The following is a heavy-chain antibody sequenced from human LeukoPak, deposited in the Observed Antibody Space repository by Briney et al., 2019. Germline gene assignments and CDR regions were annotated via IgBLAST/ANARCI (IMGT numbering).Heavy chain of an antibody. CDR2: IKPKTDGGTI. D-gene: IGHD3-22*01. J-gene: IGHJ3*02. CDR3: TTARTYYYDTSALDAFDI. CDR1: GFTFVNAW. Sequence: PGGSLRLSCAASGFTFVNAWMSWVRQTPGKGLKWVGRIKPKTDGGTIDYGAPVKGRFNISRDDSKNMVYLQMNSLKTEDTAVYYCTTARTYYYDTSALDAFDIWGQGTMVTVSS. V-gene: IGHV3-15*01.